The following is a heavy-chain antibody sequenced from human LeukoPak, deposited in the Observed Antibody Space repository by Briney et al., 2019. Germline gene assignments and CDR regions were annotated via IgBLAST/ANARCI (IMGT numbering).Heavy chain of an antibody. CDR3: ARDIATAGHSAIDY. D-gene: IGHD6-13*01. J-gene: IGHJ4*02. CDR1: GFTFSSYT. Sequence: KTGGSLILSCAASGFTFSSYTMNWVRQAPGKGLEWVSSISSSGYYIYYADSMKGRFTISRDNAKNSLYLQMNSLRAEDTAIYYCARDIATAGHSAIDYWGQGTLVTVSS. V-gene: IGHV3-21*01. CDR2: ISSSGYYI.